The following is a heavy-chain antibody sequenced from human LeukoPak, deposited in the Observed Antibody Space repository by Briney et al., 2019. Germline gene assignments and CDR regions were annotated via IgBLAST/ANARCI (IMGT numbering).Heavy chain of an antibody. CDR3: AKRRHYYGSGDYYRDP. J-gene: IGHJ5*02. CDR1: GFTFSSYA. V-gene: IGHV3-23*01. Sequence: GGSLRLSCAASGFTFSSYAMSWVRQAPGKGLEWVSSISGSGTNTYYADSVKGRFTISRDNSRNLLFLQMGSLRVEDTAVYYCAKRRHYYGSGDYYRDPWGRGTLVTVSS. D-gene: IGHD3-10*01. CDR2: ISGSGTNT.